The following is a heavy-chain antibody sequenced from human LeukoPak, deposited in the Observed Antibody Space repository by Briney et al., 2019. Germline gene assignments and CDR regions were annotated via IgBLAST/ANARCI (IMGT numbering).Heavy chain of an antibody. J-gene: IGHJ6*03. D-gene: IGHD2-15*01. Sequence: SVKVSCKASGGTFSSYAISWVRQAPGQGLEWMGGIIPILGTANYAQKFQGRVTITADESTSTAYMELSSLRSEDTAVYYCASTLIPRYCSGGSCYGYYYYMDVWGKGTTVTVSS. CDR2: IIPILGTA. V-gene: IGHV1-69*13. CDR3: ASTLIPRYCSGGSCYGYYYYMDV. CDR1: GGTFSSYA.